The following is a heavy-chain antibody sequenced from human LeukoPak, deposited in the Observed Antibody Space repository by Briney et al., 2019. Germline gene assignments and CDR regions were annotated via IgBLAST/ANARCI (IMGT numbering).Heavy chain of an antibody. Sequence: GGSLRLSCAASGFTFSSYSMNWVRQAPGKGLVWVSGINHDGSSTYYADSVKGRFTISRDNAKNTVYLQMNSLSAEDTAVYYCASVFDSWGQGSLVTVSS. CDR3: ASVFDS. CDR2: INHDGSST. J-gene: IGHJ4*02. V-gene: IGHV3-74*01. CDR1: GFTFSSYS.